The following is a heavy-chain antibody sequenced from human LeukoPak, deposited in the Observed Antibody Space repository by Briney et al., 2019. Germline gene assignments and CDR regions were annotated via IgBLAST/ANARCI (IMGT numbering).Heavy chain of an antibody. V-gene: IGHV3-23*01. CDR2: SSCSGGST. D-gene: IGHD5-18*01. J-gene: IGHJ4*02. CDR3: AKGRYSYGLYYFDY. Sequence: PGGSLRLSCAASGFTFSSYAMSWVRQAPGRGLEWVSASSCSGGSTYYAASVKGRFTISRDNSKNTLYLQMNSPRAEDTAVYYCAKGRYSYGLYYFDYWGQGTLVTVSS. CDR1: GFTFSSYA.